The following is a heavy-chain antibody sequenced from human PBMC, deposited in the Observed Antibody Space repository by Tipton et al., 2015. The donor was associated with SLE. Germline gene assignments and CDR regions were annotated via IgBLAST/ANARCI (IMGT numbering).Heavy chain of an antibody. CDR3: ARGTHGNTVSLFQY. CDR1: GGSTSDTN. D-gene: IGHD3-16*01. CDR2: IHHIGGT. Sequence: TLSLTCAVYGGSTSDTNWSWIRQPPGKGLEWIGEIHHIGGTKYSPSLKSRVTISIDTSKNQFSLHLSSVTPEDTAVYYCARGTHGNTVSLFQYWGQGTLVTVSS. V-gene: IGHV4-34*01. J-gene: IGHJ4*02.